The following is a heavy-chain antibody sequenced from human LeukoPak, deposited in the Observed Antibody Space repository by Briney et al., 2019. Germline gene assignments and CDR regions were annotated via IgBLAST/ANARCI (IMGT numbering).Heavy chain of an antibody. D-gene: IGHD2-2*01. CDR3: ARFHPPLNCSSTSCYWGYFDY. J-gene: IGHJ4*02. CDR1: GFTFSSYD. CDR2: IGTAGDT. V-gene: IGHV3-13*01. Sequence: GGSLRLSCAASGFTFSSYDMHWVRQATGKGLEWVSAIGTAGDTYYPGSVKGRFTISRENAKNSLYLQMNSLRAGDTAVYYCARFHPPLNCSSTSCYWGYFDYWGQETLVTVSS.